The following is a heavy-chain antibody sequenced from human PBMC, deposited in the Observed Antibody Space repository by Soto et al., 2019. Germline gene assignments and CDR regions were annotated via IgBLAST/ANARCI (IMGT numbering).Heavy chain of an antibody. CDR3: AIGYEGDYGDYFDH. J-gene: IGHJ4*02. CDR1: GYTFTGYY. V-gene: IGHV1-2*02. Sequence: ASVKVSCKASGYTFTGYYMHWVRQAPGQGLEWMGWINPNSGGTNYAQRFQGRVTMTRDTSISTVYMELSRLRSDDTAVYYCAIGYEGDYGDYFDHWGQGTLVSVSS. D-gene: IGHD4-17*01. CDR2: INPNSGGT.